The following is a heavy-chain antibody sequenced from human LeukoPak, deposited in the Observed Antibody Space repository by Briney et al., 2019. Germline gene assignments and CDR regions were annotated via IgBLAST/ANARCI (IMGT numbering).Heavy chain of an antibody. CDR3: AKDSAPGYSSGWAPPESDYFDY. J-gene: IGHJ4*02. V-gene: IGHV3-30*18. Sequence: GRSLRLSCAASGFTFSSYGLHWVRQAPGKGLEWVAVISYDGSNKYYADSVKGRFTISRDNSKNTLYLQMNSLRAEDTAVYYCAKDSAPGYSSGWAPPESDYFDYWGQGTLVTVSS. CDR1: GFTFSSYG. D-gene: IGHD6-19*01. CDR2: ISYDGSNK.